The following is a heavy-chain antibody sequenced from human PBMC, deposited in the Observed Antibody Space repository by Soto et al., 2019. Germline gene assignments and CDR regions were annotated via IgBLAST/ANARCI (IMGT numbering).Heavy chain of an antibody. Sequence: GGSPRLSCAASGFTFSSYSMSWVRQAPGKGLEWVSGFRTGGDDGTTYYADSVKGRFTISRDNSKNTLFLQMNSLRAEDTAIYYCAKKVHSGPGSQYFDYWGQGTLVTVSS. J-gene: IGHJ4*02. V-gene: IGHV3-23*01. CDR2: FRTGGDDGTT. D-gene: IGHD3-10*01. CDR1: GFTFSSYS. CDR3: AKKVHSGPGSQYFDY.